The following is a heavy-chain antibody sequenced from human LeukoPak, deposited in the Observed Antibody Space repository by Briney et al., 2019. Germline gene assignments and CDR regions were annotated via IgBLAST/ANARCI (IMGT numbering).Heavy chain of an antibody. D-gene: IGHD1/OR15-1a*01. CDR3: VRSGGTNDY. Sequence: PGRSLRLSCAASGFTFSIYGMHGVRDARDKGGGGVAIILYEGNNKYYAASVKGRFTISRDSSKNTLFLQMNSLGADDTAVCYSVRSGGTNDYWGQGTLVPVSS. CDR1: GFTFSIYG. V-gene: IGHV3-30*03. J-gene: IGHJ4*02. CDR2: ILYEGNNK.